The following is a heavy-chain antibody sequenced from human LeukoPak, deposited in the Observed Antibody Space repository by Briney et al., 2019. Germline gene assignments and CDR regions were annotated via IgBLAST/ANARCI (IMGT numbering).Heavy chain of an antibody. CDR3: AKYSRAGAYDRHNEIDY. J-gene: IGHJ4*02. Sequence: GGSLRLSCAASGFTFSRYAMHWVRQAPGKGLEWVSVIACDGSNKYSADSLKGRFTISRDNSNNTVYLQMNSLRAEDTAIYYCAKYSRAGAYDRHNEIDYWGQGALVTVSS. CDR1: GFTFSRYA. V-gene: IGHV3-30*18. D-gene: IGHD3-22*01. CDR2: IACDGSNK.